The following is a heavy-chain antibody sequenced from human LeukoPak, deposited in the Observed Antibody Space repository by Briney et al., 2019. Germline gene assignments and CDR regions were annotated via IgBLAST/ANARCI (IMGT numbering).Heavy chain of an antibody. CDR3: AKRGVVIRVILVGFHKEAYYFDS. CDR1: GITLSNYG. CDR2: ISDSGGRT. V-gene: IGHV3-23*01. D-gene: IGHD3-22*01. J-gene: IGHJ4*02. Sequence: GGSLRLSCAVSGITLSNYGMSWVRQAPGKGLEWVAGISDSGGRTNYADSVKGRFTISRDNPRNTLYLQMNSLRTEDTAVYFCAKRGVVIRVILVGFHKEAYYFDSWGQGALVTVSS.